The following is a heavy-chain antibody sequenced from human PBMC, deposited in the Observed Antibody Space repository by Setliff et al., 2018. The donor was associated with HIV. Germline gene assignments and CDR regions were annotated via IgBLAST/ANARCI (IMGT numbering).Heavy chain of an antibody. V-gene: IGHV4-59*01. Sequence: PSETLSLTCTVSGGSISSYYWSWIRQPPGKGLEWIGYIYYSGSTNYNPSLKSRTTISVDTSKNQFSLKLSSVTAADTAVYYCAREATYYYDGSGYYYFDYWGRGTLVTVSS. J-gene: IGHJ4*02. CDR3: AREATYYYDGSGYYYFDY. D-gene: IGHD3-22*01. CDR2: IYYSGST. CDR1: GGSISSYY.